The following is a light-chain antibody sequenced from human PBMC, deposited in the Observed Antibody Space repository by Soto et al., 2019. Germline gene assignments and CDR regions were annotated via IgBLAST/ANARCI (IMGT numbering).Light chain of an antibody. CDR2: GAS. Sequence: EVVMTQSPATLSVSPGERATLSCRASQSVNANLAWYQQMPGQAPRLLIHGASNRATGIPARFSGSGFGTEFILTISSLHSEDFEVYYCQQYNTWLWTFGQGTKVEI. CDR1: QSVNAN. J-gene: IGKJ1*01. V-gene: IGKV3-15*01. CDR3: QQYNTWLWT.